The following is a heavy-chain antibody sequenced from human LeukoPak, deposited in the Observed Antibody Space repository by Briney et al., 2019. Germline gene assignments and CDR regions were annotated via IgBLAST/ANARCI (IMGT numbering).Heavy chain of an antibody. Sequence: PGGSLRLSCAASGFTFSDYSMNWVRQAPGKGLEWVAYVNTVSSYIYYADSMRGRFTISRDNAKNSLFLQMNSLRAEAKALYYCARLRRNSDRSDFFYYYDHWGQGTLVTVSS. V-gene: IGHV3-21*01. D-gene: IGHD3-22*01. CDR3: ARLRRNSDRSDFFYYYDH. CDR1: GFTFSDYS. J-gene: IGHJ4*02. CDR2: VNTVSSYI.